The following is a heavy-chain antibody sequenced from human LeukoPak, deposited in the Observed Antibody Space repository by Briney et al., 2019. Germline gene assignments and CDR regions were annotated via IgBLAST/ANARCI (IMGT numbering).Heavy chain of an antibody. J-gene: IGHJ4*02. CDR2: IRFDGGNK. CDR1: GNTFSSYG. CDR3: AKDAPCTNGVCALSG. V-gene: IGHV3-30*02. Sequence: GGSLRLSCAASGNTFSSYGMHWVRQAPGKGLEWVAFIRFDGGNKYYADSVKGRFSVSRDNSRNTLYLQMNSLRPEDTAVYYCAKDAPCTNGVCALSGWGQGTLVTVPS. D-gene: IGHD2-8*01.